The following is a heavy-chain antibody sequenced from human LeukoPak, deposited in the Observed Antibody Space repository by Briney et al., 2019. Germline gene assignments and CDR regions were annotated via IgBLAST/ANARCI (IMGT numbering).Heavy chain of an antibody. CDR3: TAGYSSGWTYYFDY. V-gene: IGHV3-48*04. CDR1: GFTFSSYP. CDR2: IDSGSRIT. J-gene: IGHJ4*02. Sequence: GGSLRLSCAASGFTFSSYPMNWVRQAPGKGLEWVSYIDSGSRITYYADSVKGRFTISRDNAKNSLYLQMNSLRAEDTAVYYCTAGYSSGWTYYFDYWGQGTLVTVSS. D-gene: IGHD6-19*01.